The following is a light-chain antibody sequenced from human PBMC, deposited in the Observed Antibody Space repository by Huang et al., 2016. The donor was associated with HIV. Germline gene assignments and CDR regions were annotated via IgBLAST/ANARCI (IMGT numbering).Light chain of an antibody. J-gene: IGKJ1*01. CDR1: QTVLYSLNKKNY. CDR3: RQYDSVPQT. V-gene: IGKV4-1*01. CDR2: WAT. Sequence: DIVMTQSPDSLAVSPGERATINCKSSQTVLYSLNKKNYLAWFQQKPGRPPKLLSYWATTRESGVPDRFSGSGSGTDFTLTINNLQAEDVAVYLCRQYDSVPQTFGQGTKVEIK.